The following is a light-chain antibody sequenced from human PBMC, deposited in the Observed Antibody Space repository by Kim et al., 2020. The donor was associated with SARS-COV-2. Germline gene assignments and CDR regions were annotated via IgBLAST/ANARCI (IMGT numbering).Light chain of an antibody. CDR2: GAF. Sequence: SPGERAPLSSGASQSLSRSYLAWYQHKPGQAPRLLVYGAFSRAAGIPDRFSGSGSGTDFTLTISRLEPEDFAVYYCQQYETSPWAFGQGTKVDIK. V-gene: IGKV3-20*01. CDR3: QQYETSPWA. J-gene: IGKJ1*01. CDR1: QSLSRSY.